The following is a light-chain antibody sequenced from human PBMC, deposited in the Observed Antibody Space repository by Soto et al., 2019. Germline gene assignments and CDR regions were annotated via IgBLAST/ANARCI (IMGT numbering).Light chain of an antibody. CDR3: QQYGSSPLWT. J-gene: IGKJ1*01. Sequence: EIVMTQSPATLSLSPGETATLSCRASQSVHSNLAWFQQHPGQAPRLLIYGASSRATGIPDRFSGSGSGTDFTLTISRLEPEDFAVYYCQQYGSSPLWTFGQGTKVDI. CDR2: GAS. CDR1: QSVHSN. V-gene: IGKV3-20*01.